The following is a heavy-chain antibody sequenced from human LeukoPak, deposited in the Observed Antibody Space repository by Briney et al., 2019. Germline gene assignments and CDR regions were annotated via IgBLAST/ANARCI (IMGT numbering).Heavy chain of an antibody. Sequence: GGSLRLSCAASGFTFSGYAMTWVRQAPGKGLEWVSLIYSDGRTYYADSVKGRCTISRDGSKNTLYLQMNSLRVEDTAVYYCARVTLLPTHIDYWGQGALVTVSS. CDR2: IYSDGRT. V-gene: IGHV3-53*01. J-gene: IGHJ4*02. D-gene: IGHD2/OR15-2a*01. CDR1: GFTFSGYA. CDR3: ARVTLLPTHIDY.